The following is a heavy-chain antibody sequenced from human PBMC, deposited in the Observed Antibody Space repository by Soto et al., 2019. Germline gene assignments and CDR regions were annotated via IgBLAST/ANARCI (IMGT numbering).Heavy chain of an antibody. Sequence: SETLSLTCTVSGGSISSYYWSWIRQPPGKGLEWIGYIYYSGSTNYNPSLKSRVTISVDTSKNQFSLKLSSVTAADTAVYYCAREGMKWEILHWGQGTLVTVSS. CDR2: IYYSGST. CDR3: AREGMKWEILH. CDR1: GGSISSYY. V-gene: IGHV4-59*01. J-gene: IGHJ4*02. D-gene: IGHD1-26*01.